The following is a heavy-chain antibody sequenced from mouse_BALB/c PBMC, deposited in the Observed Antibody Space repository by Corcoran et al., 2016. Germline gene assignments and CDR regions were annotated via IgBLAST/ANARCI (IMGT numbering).Heavy chain of an antibody. CDR1: GYTFTTAG. V-gene: IGHV9-4*02. CDR3: ARSIYYDYDVFAY. J-gene: IGHJ3*01. D-gene: IGHD2-4*01. CDR2: INTHSGVP. Sequence: QIQLVQSGPELKKPGETVRISCKASGYTFTTAGMQWVQKMPGKGLKWIGWINTHSGVPKYAEDFKGRFAFSLETSASTAYLQISNLKNEDTATYFCARSIYYDYDVFAYGGQGTLVTVSA.